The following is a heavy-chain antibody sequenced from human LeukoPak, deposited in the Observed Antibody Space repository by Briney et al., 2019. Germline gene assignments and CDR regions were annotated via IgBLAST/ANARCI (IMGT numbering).Heavy chain of an antibody. Sequence: GGSLRLSCAASGFTFSSYAMSWVRQAPGKGLEWVSAISGSGGSTYYADSVKGRFTISRDNSKNTLYLQMNSLRAEDTAVYYCASRPTYYDSSGYYRGFDYWGQGTLVTVSS. D-gene: IGHD3-22*01. V-gene: IGHV3-23*01. CDR2: ISGSGGST. CDR1: GFTFSSYA. J-gene: IGHJ4*02. CDR3: ASRPTYYDSSGYYRGFDY.